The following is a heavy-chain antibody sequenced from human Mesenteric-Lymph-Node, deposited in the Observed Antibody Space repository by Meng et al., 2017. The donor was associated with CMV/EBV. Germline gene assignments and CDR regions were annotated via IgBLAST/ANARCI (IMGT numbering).Heavy chain of an antibody. J-gene: IGHJ5*02. D-gene: IGHD2-8*01. Sequence: LTCAVYGGSFSGYYWGWIRQPPGKGLEWIGEINHSGSTNYNPSLKSRVTISVDTSKNQFSLKLSSVTAADTAVYYCARERVEVSFDPWGQGTLVTVSS. CDR3: ARERVEVSFDP. CDR2: INHSGST. V-gene: IGHV4-34*01. CDR1: GGSFSGYY.